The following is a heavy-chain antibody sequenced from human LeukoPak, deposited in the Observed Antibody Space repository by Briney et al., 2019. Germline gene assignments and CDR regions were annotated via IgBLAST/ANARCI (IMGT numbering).Heavy chain of an antibody. CDR1: GFTFSNYG. CDR3: AKGVVAATNAAYYGMDV. V-gene: IGHV3-30*18. CDR2: ISYEESDK. J-gene: IGHJ6*02. D-gene: IGHD2-15*01. Sequence: GGALRLSCAASGFTFSNYGMHWVRQAPCKGLEWVAVISYEESDKYYADSVKGRFTISRDNSKNTLYLQINSLRPEATAVYYCAKGVVAATNAAYYGMDVWGQGTTVTVSS.